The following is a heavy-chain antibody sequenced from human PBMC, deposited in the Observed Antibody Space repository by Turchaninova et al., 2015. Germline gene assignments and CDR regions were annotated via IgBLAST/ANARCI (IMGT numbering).Heavy chain of an antibody. J-gene: IGHJ4*02. Sequence: QITLKESGPTLVKPTHTLTLTCTFSGFSLTSSAVGVGWNRQPPGKALEWLALIYWDDEKRYSPSLKSRLTIIRDTSRNQVVLTMTNVDPVDTATYSCARTSTVTTWKAFDYWGQGILVTVSS. D-gene: IGHD4-17*01. CDR1: GFSLTSSAVG. CDR3: ARTSTVTTWKAFDY. CDR2: IYWDDEK. V-gene: IGHV2-5*02.